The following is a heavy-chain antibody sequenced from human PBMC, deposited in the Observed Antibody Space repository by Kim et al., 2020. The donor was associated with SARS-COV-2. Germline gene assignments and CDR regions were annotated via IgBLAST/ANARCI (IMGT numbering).Heavy chain of an antibody. CDR2: ISDSGST. CDR1: GDSIRSGGYY. D-gene: IGHD3-10*01. CDR3: ARVLSMGRGLHFDY. J-gene: IGHJ4*02. V-gene: IGHV4-31*03. Sequence: SETLSLTCTVSGDSIRSGGYYWSWIRQLPGKGLEWIGYISDSGSTNYNSSLKSRVTISVDTCKKQFSLGLSSVTAADTAVYYCARVLSMGRGLHFDYWGQGTLVTVSS.